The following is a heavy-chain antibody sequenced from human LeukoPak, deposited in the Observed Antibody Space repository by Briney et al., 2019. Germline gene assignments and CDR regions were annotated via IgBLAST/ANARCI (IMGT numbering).Heavy chain of an antibody. CDR1: GGSISSGGYY. CDR2: IYYSGST. D-gene: IGHD2-2*01. CDR3: ARGSGGYCSSTSCLGDWFDP. Sequence: SQTLSLTCTVSGGSISSGGYYWSWIRQHPGKGLEWIGYIYYSGSTYYNPSLKSRVTISVDTSKNQFSLKLSSVTAAVTAVYYCARGSGGYCSSTSCLGDWFDPWGQGTLVTVSS. J-gene: IGHJ5*02. V-gene: IGHV4-31*03.